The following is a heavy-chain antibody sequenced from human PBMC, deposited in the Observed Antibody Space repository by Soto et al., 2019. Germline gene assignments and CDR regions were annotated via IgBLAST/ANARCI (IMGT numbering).Heavy chain of an antibody. D-gene: IGHD3-16*01. CDR3: TRVNLGKLDY. J-gene: IGHJ4*02. V-gene: IGHV3-15*01. Sequence: EVQLVESGGGLVEPGGSLRLSCAASGFTHSNAWMSWVRQAPGKGLEWVGRIQSKTDGGATVYAAPVRGRFTITRDDSKNTLDLQMSSLKTEDTAMYYCTRVNLGKLDYWGQGTLATVSS. CDR1: GFTHSNAW. CDR2: IQSKTDGGAT.